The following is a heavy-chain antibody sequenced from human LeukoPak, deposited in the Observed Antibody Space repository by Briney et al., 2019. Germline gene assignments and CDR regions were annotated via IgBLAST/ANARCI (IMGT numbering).Heavy chain of an antibody. J-gene: IGHJ4*02. Sequence: SETLSLTCTVPGGSISSSSYYWGWIRQPPGKGLEWIGSIYYSGSTYYNPSLKSRVTISVDTSKNQFSLKLSSVTAADTAVYYCARVAYDYIWGSYRPYYFDYWGEGTLVTVSS. CDR3: ARVAYDYIWGSYRPYYFDY. CDR2: IYYSGST. CDR1: GGSISSSSYY. V-gene: IGHV4-39*01. D-gene: IGHD3-16*02.